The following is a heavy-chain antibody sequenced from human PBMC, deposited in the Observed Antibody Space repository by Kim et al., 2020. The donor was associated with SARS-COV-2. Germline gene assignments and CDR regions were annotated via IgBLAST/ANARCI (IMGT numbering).Heavy chain of an antibody. D-gene: IGHD5-18*01. CDR1: GFTFSSYS. J-gene: IGHJ3*02. V-gene: IGHV3-48*04. CDR2: ISSSSSTI. Sequence: GGSLRLSCAASGFTFSSYSMNWVRQAPGKGLEWVSYISSSSSTIYYADSVKGRFTISRDNAKNSLYLQMNSLRAEDTAVYYCARDRNTAPSVGLIWGQGTMVTVSS. CDR3: ARDRNTAPSVGLI.